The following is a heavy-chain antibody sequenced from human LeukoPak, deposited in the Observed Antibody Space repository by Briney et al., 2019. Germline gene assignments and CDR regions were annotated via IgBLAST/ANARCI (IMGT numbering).Heavy chain of an antibody. CDR1: GYTFTSYD. Sequence: GASVKVSCKASGYTFTSYDINWVRQATGQGLEWVGWMNPNSGNTGYAQKFQGRVTMTRNTSISTAYMELSSLRSEDTAVYYCARDSSGWYHWFDPWGQGTLVTVSS. J-gene: IGHJ5*02. CDR3: ARDSSGWYHWFDP. V-gene: IGHV1-8*01. CDR2: MNPNSGNT. D-gene: IGHD6-19*01.